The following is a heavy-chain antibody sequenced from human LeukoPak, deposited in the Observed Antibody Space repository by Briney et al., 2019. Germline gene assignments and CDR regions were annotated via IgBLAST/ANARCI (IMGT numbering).Heavy chain of an antibody. CDR1: GYTFTSYA. J-gene: IGHJ4*02. CDR2: INTNTGNS. CDR3: ARDFKYQAAVAATGEGDY. Sequence: GASVKVSCKASGYTFTSYAMNWVRQAPGQGLEWMGWINTNTGNSTYAQGFTGRFVFSLDTSVSTAYLQISSLKAEDTAVYYCARDFKYQAAVAATGEGDYWGQGTLVTVSS. V-gene: IGHV7-4-1*02. D-gene: IGHD6-19*01.